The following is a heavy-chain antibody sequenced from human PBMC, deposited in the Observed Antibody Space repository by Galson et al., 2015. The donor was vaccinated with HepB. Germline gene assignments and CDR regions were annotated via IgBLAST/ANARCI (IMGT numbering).Heavy chain of an antibody. CDR2: INIITGKA. CDR1: GYNFSNYD. D-gene: IGHD1-26*01. V-gene: IGHV7-4-1*02. CDR3: AREKHSAGTTRYVGTGMDV. Sequence: SVKVSCKASGYNFSNYDMNWVRQAPGQGPEWMGWINIITGKATYAQDFAGRLALLLDTSASTSYLEISGLKAEDSAVYFCAREKHSAGTTRYVGTGMDVWGQGTTVIVS. J-gene: IGHJ6*02.